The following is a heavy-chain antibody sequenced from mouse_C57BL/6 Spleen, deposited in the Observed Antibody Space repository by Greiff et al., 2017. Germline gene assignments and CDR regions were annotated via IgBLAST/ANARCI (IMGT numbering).Heavy chain of an antibody. CDR3: ARSGGYDAYYVDY. CDR1: GYAFSSSW. J-gene: IGHJ2*01. Sequence: VHLVESGPELVKPGASVTISCKASGYAFSSSWMNWVTQRPGQGLEWIGRIYPGDGDTNYNGKFKGQATLTADKSSSTAYMQRSSLTSEDAAVYFWARSGGYDAYYVDYWGQGTTLTVSS. CDR2: IYPGDGDT. D-gene: IGHD2-2*01. V-gene: IGHV1-82*01.